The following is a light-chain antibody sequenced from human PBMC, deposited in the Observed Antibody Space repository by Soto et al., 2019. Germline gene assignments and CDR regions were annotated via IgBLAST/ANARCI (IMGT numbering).Light chain of an antibody. CDR1: QNVRSN. J-gene: IGKJ1*01. V-gene: IGKV3-15*01. CDR2: GAS. Sequence: EIVMTQSPAILSVTPGESATLSCRASQNVRSNLAWYQQKPGQAPRLLIFGASTRATGIPARFSGTGSGTDFTLTISRLEPEDFAVYYCQQYGSSRGTFGQGTKVDIK. CDR3: QQYGSSRGT.